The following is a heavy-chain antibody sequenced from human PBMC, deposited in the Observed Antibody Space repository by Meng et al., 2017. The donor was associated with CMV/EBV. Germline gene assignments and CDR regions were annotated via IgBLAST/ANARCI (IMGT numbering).Heavy chain of an antibody. CDR3: ARAFYDFWSGYSSFDP. Sequence: SETLSLTCTVSGYSISSGYYWGWIRQPPGKGLEWIGSIYHSGSTYYNPSLKSRVTISVDTSKNQFSLKLSFVTAADTAVYYCARAFYDFWSGYSSFDPWGQGTLVTVSS. CDR1: GYSISSGYY. CDR2: IYHSGST. D-gene: IGHD3-3*01. V-gene: IGHV4-38-2*02. J-gene: IGHJ5*02.